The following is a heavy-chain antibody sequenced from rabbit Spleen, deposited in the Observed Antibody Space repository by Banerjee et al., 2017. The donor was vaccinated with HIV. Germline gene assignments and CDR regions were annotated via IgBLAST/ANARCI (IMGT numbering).Heavy chain of an antibody. CDR3: VRDQAGDTDYGPYYLNL. Sequence: QEQLVESGGGLVKPGGTLTLTCKASGIDFSSGNMCWVRQAPGKGLEWIGCIYTGGSGGIYYASWARGRLTISKTSSTTVTLQMTSLTAADTATYFCVRDQAGDTDYGPYYLNLWGQGTLVTVS. CDR2: IYTGGSGGI. D-gene: IGHD2-1*01. V-gene: IGHV1S45*01. J-gene: IGHJ4*01. CDR1: GIDFSSGN.